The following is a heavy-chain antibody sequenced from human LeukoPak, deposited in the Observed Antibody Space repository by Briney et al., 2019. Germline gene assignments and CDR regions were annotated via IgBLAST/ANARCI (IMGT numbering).Heavy chain of an antibody. V-gene: IGHV3-74*01. CDR1: GFTFSRYW. J-gene: IGHJ4*02. CDR3: VRAGEYCSSTGCYGGSDY. D-gene: IGHD2-2*01. CDR2: INTDGSTT. Sequence: GGSLRLSCAASGFTFSRYWMHWVRQAPGKGLVWVSRINTDGSTTSYADSVKGRFTISRDNAKNTLYLQMNSLRAEDTAVYYCVRAGEYCSSTGCYGGSDYWGQGTLVTVSS.